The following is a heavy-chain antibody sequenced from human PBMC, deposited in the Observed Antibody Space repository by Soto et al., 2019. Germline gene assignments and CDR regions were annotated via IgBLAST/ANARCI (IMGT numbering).Heavy chain of an antibody. D-gene: IGHD1-1*01. CDR3: ARVRQGCSANNCYFDP. CDR2: VHISGHS. CDR1: GGSVRAPDW. V-gene: IGHV4-4*02. J-gene: IGHJ5*01. Sequence: SETLSLICTLSGGSVRAPDWWNWVRQSPDKGLEWIAEVHISGHSNYNPSLRSRVSVSIDSSKNQFYLNLKSVTAADTAIYYCARVRQGCSANNCYFDPWGQGTQVTVSS.